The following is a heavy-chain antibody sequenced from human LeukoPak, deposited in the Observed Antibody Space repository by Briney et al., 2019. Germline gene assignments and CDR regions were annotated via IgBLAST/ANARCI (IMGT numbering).Heavy chain of an antibody. CDR1: GSSFSGYY. CDR3: ARGPGYYGSGSYLWFDP. Sequence: PSETLSLTCAVYGSSFSGYYWSWIRQPPGKGLEWMGEINHSGSTNYNPSLKSRVTISVDTSKNQFSLKLSSVTAADTAGYYGARGPGYYGSGSYLWFDPWGQGTLVTVSS. CDR2: INHSGST. J-gene: IGHJ5*02. D-gene: IGHD3-10*01. V-gene: IGHV4-34*01.